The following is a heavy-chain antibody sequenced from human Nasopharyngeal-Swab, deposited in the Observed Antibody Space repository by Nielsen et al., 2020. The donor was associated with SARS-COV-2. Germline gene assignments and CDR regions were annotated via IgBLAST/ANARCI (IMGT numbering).Heavy chain of an antibody. J-gene: IGHJ4*02. CDR2: ISYDGVNK. CDR1: GFTFSSYA. D-gene: IGHD1-14*01. V-gene: IGHV3-30-3*01. Sequence: LKLSCAASGFTFSSYAMHWVRQAPGKGLAWVALISYDGVNKFYADSVKGRFTISRDNSKNTLFLHMNSLGPDDTAVYYCATDRNRYFDYWGQGTLVTVSS. CDR3: ATDRNRYFDY.